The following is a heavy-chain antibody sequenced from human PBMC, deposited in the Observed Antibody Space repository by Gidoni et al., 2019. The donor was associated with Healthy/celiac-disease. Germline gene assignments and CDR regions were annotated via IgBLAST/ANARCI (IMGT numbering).Heavy chain of an antibody. D-gene: IGHD4-17*01. CDR3: ARDRYGDYVGWYFDL. J-gene: IGHJ2*01. V-gene: IGHV3-33*01. Sequence: QVQLVESGGGVVQPGRSLRLSCAASGFTFSSYGMHWVRQAPGKWLEWVEVIWYEGINKYYADSVKARFTISRDNSKNTLYLQMNSLRAEDTAVYYCARDRYGDYVGWYFDLWGRGTLVTVSS. CDR1: GFTFSSYG. CDR2: IWYEGINK.